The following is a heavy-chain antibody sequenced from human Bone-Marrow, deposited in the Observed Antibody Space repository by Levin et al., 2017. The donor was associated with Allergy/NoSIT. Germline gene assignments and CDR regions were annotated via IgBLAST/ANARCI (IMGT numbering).Heavy chain of an antibody. D-gene: IGHD3-16*01. CDR2: IKLDGSET. V-gene: IGHV3-7*01. Sequence: GGSLRLSCAASGFTFSSYWMTWVRQAPGKGLEWVANIKLDGSETHYGDSVEGRFTISRDNAKNSVYLQMNGLRAEDTAVYYCARAIHTNYVGNDYWGQGTLVTVSS. CDR1: GFTFSSYW. CDR3: ARAIHTNYVGNDY. J-gene: IGHJ4*02.